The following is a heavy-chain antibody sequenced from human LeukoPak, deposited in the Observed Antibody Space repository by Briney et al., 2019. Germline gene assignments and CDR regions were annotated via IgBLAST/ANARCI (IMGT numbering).Heavy chain of an antibody. CDR3: ARLGGYYDSSGYYYFDY. CDR1: GGSIRSSYYY. D-gene: IGHD3-22*01. Sequence: SETLSLTCTVSGGSIRSSYYYWGWIRQPPGKGLEWIGSIYYSGSTYYNPSLKSRVTISVDTSKNQFSLKLSSVTAADTAVYYCARLGGYYDSSGYYYFDYWGQGTLVTVSS. J-gene: IGHJ4*02. CDR2: IYYSGST. V-gene: IGHV4-39*01.